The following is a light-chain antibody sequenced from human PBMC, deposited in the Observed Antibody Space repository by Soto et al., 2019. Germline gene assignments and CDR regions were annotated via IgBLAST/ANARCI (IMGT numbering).Light chain of an antibody. CDR3: QHQGT. J-gene: IGKJ2*01. V-gene: IGKV3-15*01. Sequence: EIVMTQSPATLSVSPGERATLSCRASQSVSSNLAWYQQKPGQAPRLLIYGASTRATGIPARFSGRGSGTEFTLTISNLQSEDFAVYYCQHQGTFGQGTKLEIK. CDR1: QSVSSN. CDR2: GAS.